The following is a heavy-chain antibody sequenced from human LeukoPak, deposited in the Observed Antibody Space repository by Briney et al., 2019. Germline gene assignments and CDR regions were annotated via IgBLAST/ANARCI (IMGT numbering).Heavy chain of an antibody. D-gene: IGHD3-9*01. Sequence: SETLSLTCTVSGGSISSYYWSWIRQPAGKGLEWIGRIYTSGSTNYNPSLKSRVTMSVDTSKNQFSLKLSSVTAADTAVYYCARDTTTYYDILTGPFDYWGQGTLVTVSS. J-gene: IGHJ4*02. CDR3: ARDTTTYYDILTGPFDY. CDR1: GGSISSYY. CDR2: IYTSGST. V-gene: IGHV4-4*07.